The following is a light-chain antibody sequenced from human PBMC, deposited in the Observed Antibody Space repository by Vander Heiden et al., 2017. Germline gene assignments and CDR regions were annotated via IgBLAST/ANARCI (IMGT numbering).Light chain of an antibody. CDR3: QQYSSSSLT. CDR1: QSGYSW. V-gene: IGKV1-5*01. J-gene: IGKJ4*01. Sequence: DIQLTQSPSTLSASVRDRVTITGRASQSGYSWLAWYQQKSGKGPNLLIYDACTLEGGVTSRFSGSGSGTEFTLTISRLQPDDFATYYCQQYSSSSLTFGGGTKVEI. CDR2: DAC.